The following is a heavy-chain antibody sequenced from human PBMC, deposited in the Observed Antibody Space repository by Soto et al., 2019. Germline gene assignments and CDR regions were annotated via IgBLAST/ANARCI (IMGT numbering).Heavy chain of an antibody. Sequence: GGSLRLSCAASGFTFSTYAMAWVRQAPGKGLEWVSGVSASGLNTDYADPVKGRFYISRDNSKNTLSLHMNSLRAEDTALYYCAKSGQSSWVNMDVWGQGTTVTVSS. CDR1: GFTFSTYA. J-gene: IGHJ6*02. CDR2: VSASGLNT. CDR3: AKSGQSSWVNMDV. V-gene: IGHV3-23*01. D-gene: IGHD2-2*01.